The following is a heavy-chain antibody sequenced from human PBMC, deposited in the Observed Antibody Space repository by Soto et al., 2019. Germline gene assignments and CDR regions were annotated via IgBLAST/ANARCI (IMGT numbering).Heavy chain of an antibody. V-gene: IGHV1-58*01. CDR3: AADATAWQQMVPSDY. J-gene: IGHJ4*02. CDR2: VAVGSGYT. CDR1: GFTFTSSA. Sequence: SVKVSCKASGFTFTSSAFQWVRQARGQRLEWIGWVAVGSGYTNYAQRFQDRVTLTRDMSTATTYMELSRLTSEDTAIYYCAADATAWQQMVPSDYWGQGTLVTVSS. D-gene: IGHD2-8*01.